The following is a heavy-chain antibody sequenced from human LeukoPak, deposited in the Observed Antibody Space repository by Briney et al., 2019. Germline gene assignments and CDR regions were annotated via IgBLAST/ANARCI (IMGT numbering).Heavy chain of an antibody. Sequence: ASVKVSCKASGYTFTNNFMHWVRQAPGQGLEWMGWISVYNGNTNYAQKLQGRVTMTTDTSTSTAYMELRSLRSDDTAVYYCARDQLSRGVWFDPWGQGTLVTVSS. CDR1: GYTFTNNF. J-gene: IGHJ5*02. D-gene: IGHD1-1*01. CDR3: ARDQLSRGVWFDP. CDR2: ISVYNGNT. V-gene: IGHV1-18*04.